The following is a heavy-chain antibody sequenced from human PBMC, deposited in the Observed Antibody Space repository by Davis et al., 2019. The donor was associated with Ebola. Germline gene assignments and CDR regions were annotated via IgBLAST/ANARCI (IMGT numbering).Heavy chain of an antibody. CDR3: ARGDRQLDFDY. CDR2: ISSSSSYT. D-gene: IGHD6-13*01. Sequence: GESLKISCAASGFTFSDYYMSWIRQAPGKGLEWVSYISSSSSYTNYADSVKGRFTISRDNAQNSLNLHMNSLRAEDTAVYYCARGDRQLDFDYWGQGTLVTVSS. CDR1: GFTFSDYY. V-gene: IGHV3-11*06. J-gene: IGHJ4*02.